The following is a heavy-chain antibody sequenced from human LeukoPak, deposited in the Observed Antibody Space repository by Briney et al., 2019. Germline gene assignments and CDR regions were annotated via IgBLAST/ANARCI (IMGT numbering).Heavy chain of an antibody. V-gene: IGHV4-4*07. J-gene: IGHJ4*02. CDR2: IYTTGST. CDR1: GGSITSYY. D-gene: IGHD3-10*01. CDR3: ARLVDYGSGSH. Sequence: SETLSLTCTVSGGSITSYYWSWIRQPAGKGLEWIGRIYTTGSTYYNHFLKSRVTMAVDTSKNQFSLRLSSVTAADTAVYYCARLVDYGSGSHWGQGTLVIVSS.